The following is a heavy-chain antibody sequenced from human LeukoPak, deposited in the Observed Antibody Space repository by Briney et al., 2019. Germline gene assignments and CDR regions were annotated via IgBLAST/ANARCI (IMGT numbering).Heavy chain of an antibody. CDR1: GASLNSDDQY. V-gene: IGHV4-31*03. CDR3: SRGLDSRKLGY. CDR2: IHPSGRL. D-gene: IGHD3-22*01. Sequence: SETLSLTCTVSGASLNSDDQYWNWIRQSPGKGLEWIGSIHPSGRLYNNPSLESRVTIPIDTSKNQFSLNLSSVTAADTAVYFCSRGLDSRKLGYWGQGTLVTVSS. J-gene: IGHJ4*02.